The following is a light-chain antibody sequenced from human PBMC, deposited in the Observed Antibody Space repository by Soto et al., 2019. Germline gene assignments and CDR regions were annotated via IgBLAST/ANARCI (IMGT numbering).Light chain of an antibody. Sequence: DIQMTQSPSTLSASVGDRVTITCRASQSLTSWLAWYQQKPGKAPKLLIYEASRLQGGVPSRFSGSGSGKEFTLTITSLQPEDSATYYCQQYKSFLTFGQGTKVEIK. CDR3: QQYKSFLT. V-gene: IGKV1-5*03. CDR1: QSLTSW. J-gene: IGKJ2*01. CDR2: EAS.